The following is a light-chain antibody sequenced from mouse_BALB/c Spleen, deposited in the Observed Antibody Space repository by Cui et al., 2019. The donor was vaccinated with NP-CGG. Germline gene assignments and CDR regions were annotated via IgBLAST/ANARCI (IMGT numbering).Light chain of an antibody. Sequence: AVVTQESEHTTSPGETVTLTCRSSTGSVTTSNYANWVQEKPDHLFTGLIGGTNNRAPGVPARFSGSLIGDKAALTITGAQTEDEAIYFCALWYSNHWVFGGGTKLTVL. CDR3: ALWYSNHWV. CDR2: GTN. J-gene: IGLJ1*01. V-gene: IGLV1*01. CDR1: TGSVTTSNY.